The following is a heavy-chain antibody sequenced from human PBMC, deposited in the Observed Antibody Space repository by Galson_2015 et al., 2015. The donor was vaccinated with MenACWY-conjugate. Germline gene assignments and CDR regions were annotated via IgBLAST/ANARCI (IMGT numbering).Heavy chain of an antibody. CDR1: GFTFSGHA. CDR3: AKVAGYCSDDTCYSDY. CDR2: ISAGGDTT. V-gene: IGHV3-23*01. Sequence: SLRLSCAASGFTFSGHAMSWVRQSPGKGLEWVSGISAGGDTTDYADSVRGRFTISRDNSMRTLYLQMNSLRAEDTAVYYCAKVAGYCSDDTCYSDYWGQGTPVTVSS. J-gene: IGHJ4*02. D-gene: IGHD2-15*01.